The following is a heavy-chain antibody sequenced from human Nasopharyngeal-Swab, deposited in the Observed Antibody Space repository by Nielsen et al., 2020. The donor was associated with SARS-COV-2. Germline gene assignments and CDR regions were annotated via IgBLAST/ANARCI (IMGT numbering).Heavy chain of an antibody. CDR1: GFNVADYA. CDR2: IRTEAYGGAT. CDR3: TAQQRYGYGFMYFDY. V-gene: IGHV3-49*04. Sequence: GESLKISCSASGFNVADYALAWVRQAPGTGLEWIGFIRTEAYGGATEYAASVAGRFTISRDDSRNIAYLQMSGLEIEDTAVYYCTAQQRYGYGFMYFDYWGQGTLVSVSS. J-gene: IGHJ4*02. D-gene: IGHD5-18*01.